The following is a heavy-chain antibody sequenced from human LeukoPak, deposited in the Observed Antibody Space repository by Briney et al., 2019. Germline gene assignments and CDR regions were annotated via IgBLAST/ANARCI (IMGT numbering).Heavy chain of an antibody. J-gene: IGHJ4*02. Sequence: ASVKVSCKASGGTFSSYAISWVRQAPGQGLEWMGGIIPIFGTANYAQKFQGRVTITADKSTSTAYMELSSLRSEDTAVYYCAIGYCSSTSCYALHYWGQGTLVTVSS. V-gene: IGHV1-69*06. CDR3: AIGYCSSTSCYALHY. CDR2: IIPIFGTA. CDR1: GGTFSSYA. D-gene: IGHD2-2*01.